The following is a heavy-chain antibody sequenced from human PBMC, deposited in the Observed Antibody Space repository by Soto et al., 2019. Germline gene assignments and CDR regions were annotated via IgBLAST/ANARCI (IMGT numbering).Heavy chain of an antibody. CDR2: INPNSGGT. CDR1: GYTFTGDY. CDR3: ARDLMSIAARPGYYGMDV. D-gene: IGHD6-6*01. J-gene: IGHJ6*02. V-gene: IGHV1-2*02. Sequence: EASVHVSCKASGYTFTGDYMHWVRQAPGQGLEWMGCINPNSGGTNYAQKFQGRVTMTRDTSISTAYMELSRLRSDDTAVYYCARDLMSIAARPGYYGMDVWGQGTTVTVSS.